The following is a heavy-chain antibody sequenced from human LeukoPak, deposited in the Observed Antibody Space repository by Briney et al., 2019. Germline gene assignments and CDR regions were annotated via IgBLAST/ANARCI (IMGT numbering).Heavy chain of an antibody. CDR3: ARVPRDY. CDR1: GFTFDDYA. V-gene: IGHV3-9*01. CDR2: ISWNSGSI. Sequence: GGSLRLSCAASGFTFDDYAMHWVRQAPGKGLEWVSGISWNSGSIGYADSVKGRFTISRDNAKNTLYLQMNSLRAEDTAVYYCARVPRDYWGQGTLVTVSS. J-gene: IGHJ4*02.